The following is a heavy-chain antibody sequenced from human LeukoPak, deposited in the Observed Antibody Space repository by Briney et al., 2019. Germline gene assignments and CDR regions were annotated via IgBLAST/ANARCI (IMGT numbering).Heavy chain of an antibody. CDR3: ARVGAVPAARGWFDP. CDR2: INPGGGST. J-gene: IGHJ5*02. D-gene: IGHD2-2*01. V-gene: IGHV1-46*01. CDR1: GYTFTSYY. Sequence: ASVKVSCKASGYTFTSYYMHWVRQAPGQGLEWMGIINPGGGSTSYAQKFQGRVTMTRDTSTSTVYMELSSLRSEDTAVYYCARVGAVPAARGWFDPWGQGTLVTVSS.